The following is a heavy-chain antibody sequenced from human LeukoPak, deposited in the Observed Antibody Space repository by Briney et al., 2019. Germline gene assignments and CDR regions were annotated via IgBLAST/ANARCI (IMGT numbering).Heavy chain of an antibody. CDR1: GFTFSSYA. Sequence: PGGSLGLSCAASGFTFSSYAMSWVRQAPGKGLEWVSAISGSSSTTFYADSVKGRFTISRDNSMDTLFLQMNSLRAEDTAVYYCAKGMEWVVVPAALDVWGQGTTVTVSS. CDR2: ISGSSSTT. J-gene: IGHJ6*02. V-gene: IGHV3-23*01. CDR3: AKGMEWVVVPAALDV. D-gene: IGHD2-2*01.